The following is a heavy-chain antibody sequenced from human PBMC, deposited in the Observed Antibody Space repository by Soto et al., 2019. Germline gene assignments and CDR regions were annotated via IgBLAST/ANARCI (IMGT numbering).Heavy chain of an antibody. CDR1: GGSISNYY. Sequence: PSGTLSLTCIVSGGSISNYYWSWIRQPPGKGLEWIGYIYYSGSTNYNPSLQSRVTISVDTSKNQFSLKLNSVTAADTAVYYCARAVLPGTAPFDYWGQGTLVTVSS. CDR3: ARAVLPGTAPFDY. V-gene: IGHV4-59*01. J-gene: IGHJ4*02. D-gene: IGHD2-21*02. CDR2: IYYSGST.